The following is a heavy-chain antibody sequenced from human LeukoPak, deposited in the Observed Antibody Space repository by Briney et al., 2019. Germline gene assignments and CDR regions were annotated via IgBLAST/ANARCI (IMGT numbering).Heavy chain of an antibody. Sequence: ASVKVSCKAFGYTFTDYYIHWVRQAPGQGLEWLGMISPTSDTTSYLQKFQGRVTMTRDTSTSTVHMELSSLRPEDTAVYYCARHAYDILTGGSFDYWGQGTLVTVSS. CDR1: GYTFTDYY. D-gene: IGHD3-9*01. CDR2: ISPTSDTT. J-gene: IGHJ4*02. V-gene: IGHV1-46*01. CDR3: ARHAYDILTGGSFDY.